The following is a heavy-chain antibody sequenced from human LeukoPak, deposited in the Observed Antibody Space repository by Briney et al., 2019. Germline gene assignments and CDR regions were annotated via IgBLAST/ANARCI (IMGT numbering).Heavy chain of an antibody. J-gene: IGHJ6*02. V-gene: IGHV3-48*03. CDR1: GFTFSSYD. D-gene: IGHD3-3*01. Sequence: GGSLRLSCAASGFTFSSYDMNWVRQAPGKGLEWLSYISSSGSTIYYADSVKGRFTISRDNAKNSLYVQMNSLRAEDTAVYYCARYDFWSGSNYGMDVWGQGTTVTVS. CDR2: ISSSGSTI. CDR3: ARYDFWSGSNYGMDV.